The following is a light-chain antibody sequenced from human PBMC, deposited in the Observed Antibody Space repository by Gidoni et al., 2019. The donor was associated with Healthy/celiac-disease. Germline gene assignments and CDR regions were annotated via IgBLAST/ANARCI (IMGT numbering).Light chain of an antibody. CDR2: GAS. J-gene: IGKJ2*04. V-gene: IGKV3-15*01. CDR1: QSVSSN. Sequence: EIVMTQSSATLSVSPGERATLSFRASQSVSSNLAWYQQKPGQAPRLLIYGASTRATGIPARFSGSGSGTEFTLTISSLQSEDFAVYYCQQYNNWPPMCSFXXXTKLEIK. CDR3: QQYNNWPPMCS.